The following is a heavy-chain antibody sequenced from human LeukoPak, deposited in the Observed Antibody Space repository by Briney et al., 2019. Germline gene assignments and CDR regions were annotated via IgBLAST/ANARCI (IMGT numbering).Heavy chain of an antibody. CDR3: ARGRYSYF. CDR2: SRNKANSYTT. Sequence: GGSLRLSCAVSGFTFSDHYMDWVRQAPGKGLEWVGRSRNKANSYTTQYAASVKGRFTISRDDSKNSLYLQMNSLKTEDTAVYYCARGRYSYFWGQGTLVTVSS. J-gene: IGHJ4*02. V-gene: IGHV3-72*01. CDR1: GFTFSDHY. D-gene: IGHD5-18*01.